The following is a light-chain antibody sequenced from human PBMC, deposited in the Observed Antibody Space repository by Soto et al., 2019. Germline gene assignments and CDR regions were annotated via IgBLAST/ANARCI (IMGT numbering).Light chain of an antibody. CDR1: QSVSNNY. CDR2: GAS. CDR3: QQHGGSPIT. V-gene: IGKV3-20*01. Sequence: EMVLTQSPGTLSLSPGERATLSCRASQSVSNNYLAWYQQKPGQAPRLLIYGASTRATGIPARFSGSGSGTDFTLTISRLEPEDFAVYYCQQHGGSPITFGQGTRLEI. J-gene: IGKJ5*01.